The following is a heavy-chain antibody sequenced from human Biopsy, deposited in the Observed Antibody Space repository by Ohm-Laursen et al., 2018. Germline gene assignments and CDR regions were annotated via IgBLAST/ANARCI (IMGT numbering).Heavy chain of an antibody. V-gene: IGHV3-11*01. CDR3: ARVYYDSSPDRFDY. CDR2: ISHSGSPN. D-gene: IGHD3-22*01. CDR1: GFSFSDFY. J-gene: IGHJ4*02. Sequence: GSLRLSCTVAGFSFSDFYMGWIRHAPGQGLDWVSYISHSGSPNYYADSVKGRFTISRNNAKNSLYLQMNSLRAEDTAVYYCARVYYDSSPDRFDYWGQGTLVTVSS.